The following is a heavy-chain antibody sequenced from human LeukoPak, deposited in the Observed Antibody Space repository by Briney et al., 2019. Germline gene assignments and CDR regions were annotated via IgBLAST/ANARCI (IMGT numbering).Heavy chain of an antibody. D-gene: IGHD3-9*01. J-gene: IGHJ3*02. Sequence: XXPIXGXXNYAQKFQGRVTITADESTSTAYMELSSLRSEDTAVYYCARDHHYYDILTGEVAVLGAFDIWGQGTMVTVSS. CDR3: ARDHHYYDILTGEVAVLGAFDI. V-gene: IGHV1-69*01. CDR2: XXPIXGXX.